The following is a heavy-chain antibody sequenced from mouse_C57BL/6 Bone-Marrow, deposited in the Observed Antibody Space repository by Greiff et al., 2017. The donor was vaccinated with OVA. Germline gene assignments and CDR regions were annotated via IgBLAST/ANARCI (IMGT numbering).Heavy chain of an antibody. Sequence: VKLVESGAELARPGASVKLSCKASGYTFTSYGISWVKQRTGQGLEWIGEIYPRSGNTYYNEKFKGKATLTADKSSSTAYMELRSLTSGDSAVYFCAMVTTVSFAYWGQGTLVTVSA. V-gene: IGHV1-81*01. CDR3: AMVTTVSFAY. CDR1: GYTFTSYG. J-gene: IGHJ3*01. D-gene: IGHD2-2*01. CDR2: IYPRSGNT.